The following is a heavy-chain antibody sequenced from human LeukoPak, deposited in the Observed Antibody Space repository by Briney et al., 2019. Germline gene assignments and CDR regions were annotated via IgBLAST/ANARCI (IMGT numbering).Heavy chain of an antibody. D-gene: IGHD6-13*01. CDR2: ISSSGSTI. Sequence: GGSLRLSCAASGFTFSSYEMNWVRQAPGKGLEWVSYISSSGSTIYYADSVKGRFTISRDNAKNSLYLQMNSLRTDDTAIYYCAKDHGLIATDAFDVWGQGTKVVVSS. CDR3: AKDHGLIATDAFDV. CDR1: GFTFSSYE. J-gene: IGHJ3*01. V-gene: IGHV3-48*03.